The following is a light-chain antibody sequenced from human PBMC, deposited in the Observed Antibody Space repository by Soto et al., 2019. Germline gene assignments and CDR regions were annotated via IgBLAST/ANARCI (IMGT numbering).Light chain of an antibody. J-gene: IGKJ1*01. Sequence: DIQMTQSPSSLSASVGDRVTIPCRASQNINTWLAWYQQKPGKGPTLLIYRASRLESGVPSRFSGSGSGTEFTLTISSLQPDDFATYYCQHYNSYSEAFGQGTKVDIK. CDR2: RAS. CDR3: QHYNSYSEA. V-gene: IGKV1-5*03. CDR1: QNINTW.